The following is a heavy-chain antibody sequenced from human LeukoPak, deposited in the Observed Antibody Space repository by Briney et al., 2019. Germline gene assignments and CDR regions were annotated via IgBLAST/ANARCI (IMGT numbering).Heavy chain of an antibody. D-gene: IGHD3-10*01. Sequence: GGSLRLSCAASGFTFSNAWMSWVRQAPGKGLEWVGRIKSKTDGGTTDYAAPVKGRFTISRDDSKNTLYLQMNSLKTEDTAVYYCTTDPMVRGVILDAFDIWGQGTTVTVSS. CDR2: IKSKTDGGTT. CDR3: TTDPMVRGVILDAFDI. CDR1: GFTFSNAW. J-gene: IGHJ3*02. V-gene: IGHV3-15*01.